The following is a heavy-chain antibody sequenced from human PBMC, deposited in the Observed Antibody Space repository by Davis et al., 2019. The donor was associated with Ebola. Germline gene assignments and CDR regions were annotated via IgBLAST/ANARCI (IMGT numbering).Heavy chain of an antibody. Sequence: SVKVSCKASGFTFTSSAVQWVRQARGQRLEWIGWIVVGSGNTNYAQKFQERVTITRDMSTSTAYMELSSLRSEDTAGYYCAANFREDIVVVPAAIVSLHYYYYMDVWGKGTTVTVSS. J-gene: IGHJ6*03. D-gene: IGHD2-2*01. CDR2: IVVGSGNT. CDR1: GFTFTSSA. V-gene: IGHV1-58*01. CDR3: AANFREDIVVVPAAIVSLHYYYYMDV.